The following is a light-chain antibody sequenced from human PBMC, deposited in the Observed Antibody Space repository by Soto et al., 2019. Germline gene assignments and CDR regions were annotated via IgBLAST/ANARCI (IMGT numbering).Light chain of an antibody. CDR3: QQYYSTPLT. CDR1: QRGLYSSNNKNY. J-gene: IGKJ4*01. Sequence: DIVMTQSPDSLAVSLGERATINCKSSQRGLYSSNNKNYLAWYQQKTVQPPKRLIYWASTREAGVPDRFSGSGSGTDFPLTISSLQAEDVAVYYCQQYYSTPLTFGGGTKVEIK. V-gene: IGKV4-1*01. CDR2: WAS.